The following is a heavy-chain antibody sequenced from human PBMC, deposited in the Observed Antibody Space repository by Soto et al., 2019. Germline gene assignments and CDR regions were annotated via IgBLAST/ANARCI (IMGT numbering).Heavy chain of an antibody. CDR3: AREESGYDSSGYKCFDI. D-gene: IGHD3-22*01. Sequence: SVKVSCKASGGTFSSYAISWVRQAPGQGLEWMGGIIPIFGTANYAQKFQGRVTITADESTSTAYMELSSLRSEDTAVYYCAREESGYDSSGYKCFDIWGQGTMVTVSS. J-gene: IGHJ3*02. V-gene: IGHV1-69*13. CDR2: IIPIFGTA. CDR1: GGTFSSYA.